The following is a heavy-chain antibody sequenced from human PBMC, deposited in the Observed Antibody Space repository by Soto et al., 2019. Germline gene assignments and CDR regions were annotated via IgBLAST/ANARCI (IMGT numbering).Heavy chain of an antibody. J-gene: IGHJ4*02. V-gene: IGHV3-23*01. Sequence: EVALLDSGGHLVQPGGSLRLSCEGSGFSFPDYDMNWVRQTPGKGLEWVAAVGRLGNTYYRDSVRGRFTISRDDSRNTVYLQMNRLRVEDTAVYFCAKEGRLRSPAGDYFDSWAQGSLVTVSS. D-gene: IGHD3-10*01. CDR2: VGRLGNT. CDR1: GFSFPDYD. CDR3: AKEGRLRSPAGDYFDS.